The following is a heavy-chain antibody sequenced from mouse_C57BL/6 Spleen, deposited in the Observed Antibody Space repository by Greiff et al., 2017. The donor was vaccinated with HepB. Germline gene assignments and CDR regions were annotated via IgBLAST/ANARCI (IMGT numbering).Heavy chain of an antibody. J-gene: IGHJ3*01. CDR1: GYAFTNYL. CDR2: INPGSGGT. V-gene: IGHV1-54*01. D-gene: IGHD1-1*01. CDR3: AKGITTVVAPA. Sequence: QVQLQQSGAELVRPGPSVKVSCKASGYAFTNYLIEWVKQRPGQGLEWIGVINPGSGGTNYNEKFKGKATLTADKSSSTAYMQLSSLTSEDSAVYFCAKGITTVVAPAWGQGTLVTVSA.